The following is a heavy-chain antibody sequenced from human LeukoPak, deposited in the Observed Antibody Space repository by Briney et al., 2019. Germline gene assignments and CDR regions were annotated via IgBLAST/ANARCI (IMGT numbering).Heavy chain of an antibody. V-gene: IGHV1-2*02. Sequence: ASVKVSCKASGYTFTGYYMHWVRQAPGQGLEWMGWVYANSGGTNYAQRFQGRVTMTRDTSITTAYMELSSLRSEDTAVYYCARGGAGTTILDYWGQGTLVTVSS. CDR1: GYTFTGYY. J-gene: IGHJ4*02. CDR3: ARGGAGTTILDY. CDR2: VYANSGGT. D-gene: IGHD1-7*01.